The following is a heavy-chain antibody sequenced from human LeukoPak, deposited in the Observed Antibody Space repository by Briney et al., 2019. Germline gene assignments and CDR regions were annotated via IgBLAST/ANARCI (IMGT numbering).Heavy chain of an antibody. CDR2: ISGSGGST. CDR1: GFSFSSYA. J-gene: IGHJ5*02. D-gene: IGHD3-9*01. V-gene: IGHV3-23*01. CDR3: AKEGYDILTGYYDNWFDP. Sequence: PGGSLRLSCAASGFSFSSYAMSWVRQAPGKGLEWVSAISGSGGSTYYADSVKGRFTISRDNSKNTLYLQMNSLRAEDTAVYYCAKEGYDILTGYYDNWFDPWGQGTLVTVSS.